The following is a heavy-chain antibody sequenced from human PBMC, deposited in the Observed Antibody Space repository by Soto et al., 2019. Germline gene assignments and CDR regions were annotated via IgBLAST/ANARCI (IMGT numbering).Heavy chain of an antibody. Sequence: SGPTLVNPTQTLTLTCTFSGFSLSTSGVGVGWIRQPPGKALEWLALIYWDDDKRYSPSLKSRLTITKDTSKNQVVLTMTNMDPVDTATYYCAHGRTELDIVVVPAAMAPYYFDYWGQGTLVTVSS. J-gene: IGHJ4*02. CDR3: AHGRTELDIVVVPAAMAPYYFDY. D-gene: IGHD2-2*03. CDR1: GFSLSTSGVG. V-gene: IGHV2-5*02. CDR2: IYWDDDK.